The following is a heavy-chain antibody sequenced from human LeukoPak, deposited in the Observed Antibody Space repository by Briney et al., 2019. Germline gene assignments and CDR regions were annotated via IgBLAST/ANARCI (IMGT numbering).Heavy chain of an antibody. J-gene: IGHJ6*03. D-gene: IGHD6-19*01. CDR1: GFTFSSYA. V-gene: IGHV3-21*01. CDR3: ATREGGWLVPNYMDV. Sequence: GGSLRLSCAASGFTFSSYAMNWVRQAPGKGLEWVSSISSSSSYIYYADSVKGRFTISRDNAKNSLYLQMNSLRAEDTAVYYCATREGGWLVPNYMDVWGKGTTVTVSS. CDR2: ISSSSSYI.